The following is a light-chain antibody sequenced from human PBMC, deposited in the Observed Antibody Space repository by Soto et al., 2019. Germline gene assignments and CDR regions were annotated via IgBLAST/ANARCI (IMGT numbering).Light chain of an antibody. CDR2: QDT. CDR1: ELGDKY. V-gene: IGLV3-1*01. CDR3: QVWDSGISF. Sequence: ELTQPPSVSVSPGQTASITCSGDELGDKYSHWYQQKPGQSPVLVIYQDTKRPSGIPDRFSGSNSGNTATLTISGTQAMDEADYYCQVWDSGISFFGAGTKVTVL. J-gene: IGLJ1*01.